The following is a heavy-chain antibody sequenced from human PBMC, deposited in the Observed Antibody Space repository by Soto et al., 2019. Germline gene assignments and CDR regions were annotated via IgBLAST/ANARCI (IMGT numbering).Heavy chain of an antibody. D-gene: IGHD6-13*01. CDR1: GGSISSGGYY. V-gene: IGHV4-31*03. CDR2: IYYSGST. J-gene: IGHJ5*02. Sequence: KSSETLSLTCTVSGGSISSGGYYWSWIRQHPGKGLEWIGYIYYSGSTYYNPSLKSRVTISVDTSKNQFSLKLSSVTAADTAVYYCARVSRFSWFDPWGQGTLVTVSS. CDR3: ARVSRFSWFDP.